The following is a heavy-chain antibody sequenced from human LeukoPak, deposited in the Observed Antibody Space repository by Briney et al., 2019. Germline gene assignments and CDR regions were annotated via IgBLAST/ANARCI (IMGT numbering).Heavy chain of an antibody. CDR1: GFTFTSYT. CDR3: ARDYYGDYYFDY. CDR2: ISSSSSYI. D-gene: IGHD4-17*01. V-gene: IGHV3-21*01. J-gene: IGHJ4*02. Sequence: GGSLRLSCAASGFTFTSYTINWVRQAPGKGLEWVSSISSSSSYIYYADSVKGRFTISRDNAKNSLCLQMNSLRAEDTALYYCARDYYGDYYFDYWGQGTLVTVSS.